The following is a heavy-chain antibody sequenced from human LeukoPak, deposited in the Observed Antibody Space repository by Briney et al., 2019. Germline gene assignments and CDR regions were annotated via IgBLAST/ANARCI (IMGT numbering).Heavy chain of an antibody. Sequence: SETLSLTCAVYGGSLSNYYWSWIRQPPGRGLEWIGEINDSGRTNYNPSLMSRVTVSVDTSKNQFPLRLTSVTATDTAVYYCARRWNYGRNYYIDVWGNGATVSVSS. CDR3: ARRWNYGRNYYIDV. V-gene: IGHV4-34*01. CDR1: GGSLSNYY. CDR2: INDSGRT. D-gene: IGHD1-7*01. J-gene: IGHJ6*03.